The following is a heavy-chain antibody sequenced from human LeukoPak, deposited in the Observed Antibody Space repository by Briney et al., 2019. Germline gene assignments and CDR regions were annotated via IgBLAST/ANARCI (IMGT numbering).Heavy chain of an antibody. Sequence: PTETLSLTCAVYGGSFSGYYWSWIRQPPGKGLEWIGEINHSGSTNYNPSLKSRVTISVDTSKNQFSLKLSSVTAADTAVYYCARQNLLWFGELLSWFDPWGQGTLVTVSS. CDR2: INHSGST. D-gene: IGHD3-10*01. J-gene: IGHJ5*02. CDR3: ARQNLLWFGELLSWFDP. CDR1: GGSFSGYY. V-gene: IGHV4-34*01.